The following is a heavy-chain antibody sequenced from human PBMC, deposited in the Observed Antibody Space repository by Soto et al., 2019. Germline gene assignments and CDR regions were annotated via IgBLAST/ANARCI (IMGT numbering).Heavy chain of an antibody. J-gene: IGHJ3*02. Sequence: QVQLVESGGGVVQPGRSLRLSCAASGFTFSSYAMHWVRQAPGKGLEWVAVISYDGSNKYYADSVKGRFTISRDNSTNTLYLQMHSLRAEDTAVYSCARGESGWWKEAFEIWGQRTMVTVSS. D-gene: IGHD6-19*01. CDR2: ISYDGSNK. CDR3: ARGESGWWKEAFEI. V-gene: IGHV3-30-3*01. CDR1: GFTFSSYA.